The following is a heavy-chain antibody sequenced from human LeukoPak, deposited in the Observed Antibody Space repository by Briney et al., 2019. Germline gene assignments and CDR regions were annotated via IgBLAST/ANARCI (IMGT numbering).Heavy chain of an antibody. V-gene: IGHV3-7*01. Sequence: GGSLRLSCAASGFTFSSYWMSWVRQAPGKGLEWVANIKQDGSEKYYVDSVKGRFTISRDNAKNSLYLQMNSLRAEDTAVYYCARDRGGYNSYYFDYWGQGTLVTVSS. CDR3: ARDRGGYNSYYFDY. CDR1: GFTFSSYW. CDR2: IKQDGSEK. D-gene: IGHD5-24*01. J-gene: IGHJ4*02.